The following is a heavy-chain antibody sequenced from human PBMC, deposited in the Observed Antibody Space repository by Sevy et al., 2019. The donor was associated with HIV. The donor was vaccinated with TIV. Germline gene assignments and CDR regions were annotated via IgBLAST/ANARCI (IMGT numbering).Heavy chain of an antibody. D-gene: IGHD3-3*01. Sequence: GGSLRLSCAASGFTFSSYWMSWVRQAPGKGLEWVANIKQDGSEKYYVDSVKGRFTMSRDNAKNSLYLQMNSLRAEDMAVYDCAGVFGVVTLLHYGMDVWGQGTTVTVSS. V-gene: IGHV3-7*04. J-gene: IGHJ6*02. CDR1: GFTFSSYW. CDR3: AGVFGVVTLLHYGMDV. CDR2: IKQDGSEK.